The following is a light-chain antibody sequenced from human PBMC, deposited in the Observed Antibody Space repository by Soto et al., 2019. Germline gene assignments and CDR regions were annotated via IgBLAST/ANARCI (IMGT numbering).Light chain of an antibody. CDR2: AAS. CDR3: QQSYSTPIT. CDR1: QSISSY. J-gene: IGKJ5*01. Sequence: DIQMTQSPSSLSASVGDRVTITCRASQSISSYLNWYQQKPGKAPKLLIYAASSLQSGVPSRFSGSASGTDFTLTISSLQPEDFVTYYCQQSYSTPITIGQGTRR. V-gene: IGKV1-39*01.